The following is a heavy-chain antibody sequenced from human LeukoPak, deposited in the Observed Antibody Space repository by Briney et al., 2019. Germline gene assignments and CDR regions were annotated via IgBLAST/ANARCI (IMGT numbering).Heavy chain of an antibody. J-gene: IGHJ4*02. CDR3: AALYYYDSSGYYDGY. CDR2: ISTQSGNT. D-gene: IGHD3-22*01. V-gene: IGHV1-18*01. Sequence: GASVKVSCKASGYSFTTYGISWVRQAPGQGLEWMGWISTQSGNTDYPQKVQGRVTMTTDTSTSTAYMELRSLRSDDTAVYYCAALYYYDSSGYYDGYWGQGTLVTVSS. CDR1: GYSFTTYG.